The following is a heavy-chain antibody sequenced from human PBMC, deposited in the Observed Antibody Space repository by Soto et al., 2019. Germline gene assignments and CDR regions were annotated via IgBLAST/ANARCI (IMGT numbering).Heavy chain of an antibody. CDR3: ASCGPNDDYSNYRNRYYYYYYMDV. CDR1: GFTFSSYS. J-gene: IGHJ6*03. V-gene: IGHV3-48*01. CDR2: ISSSSSTI. Sequence: EVQLVESGGGLVQPGGSLRLSCAASGFTFSSYSMNWVRQAPGKGLEWVSYISSSSSTIYYADSVKGRFTISRDNAKNSLYLQMNSLRAEDTAVYYCASCGPNDDYSNYRNRYYYYYYMDVWGKGTTVTVSS. D-gene: IGHD4-4*01.